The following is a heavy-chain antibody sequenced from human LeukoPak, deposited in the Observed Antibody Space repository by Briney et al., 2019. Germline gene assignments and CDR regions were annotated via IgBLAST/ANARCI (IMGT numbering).Heavy chain of an antibody. D-gene: IGHD3-16*02. CDR2: ISSSSSYI. CDR3: ARDREKYYDYVWGSYRYSGAFDI. CDR1: GFTFSSYS. Sequence: SGGSLRLSCAASGFTFSSYSVNWVRQAPGKGLEWVSSISSSSSYIYYADSVKGRFTISRDNAKNSLYLQMNSLRAEDTAVYYCARDREKYYDYVWGSYRYSGAFDIWGQGTMVTVSS. V-gene: IGHV3-21*01. J-gene: IGHJ3*02.